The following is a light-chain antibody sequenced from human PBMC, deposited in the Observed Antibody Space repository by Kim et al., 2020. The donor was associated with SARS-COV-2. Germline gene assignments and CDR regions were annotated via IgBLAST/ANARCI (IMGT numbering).Light chain of an antibody. J-gene: IGKJ1*01. Sequence: ASVGDRVTITCRASHAISHYLAWYQQKPGKVPKLLIYAASTLQSGVPSRFSGSGSGKDFTLTISSLQPEDVATYYCQKYDIAPWTFGQGTKVDIK. CDR1: HAISHY. CDR3: QKYDIAPWT. CDR2: AAS. V-gene: IGKV1-27*01.